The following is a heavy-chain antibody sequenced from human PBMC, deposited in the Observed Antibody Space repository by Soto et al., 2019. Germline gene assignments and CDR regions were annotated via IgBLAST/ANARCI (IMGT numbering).Heavy chain of an antibody. Sequence: QVQLVQSGAEVKKPGASVKVSCKASGYTFTSYAMHWVRQAPGQRLEWMGWINAGNGNTKSSQKFQGRVTITRDTSASTAYMELSSLRSEDTAVYYCARDGVGTAMVYYFDYWGQGTLVTVSS. CDR2: INAGNGNT. CDR1: GYTFTSYA. D-gene: IGHD5-18*01. V-gene: IGHV1-3*01. CDR3: ARDGVGTAMVYYFDY. J-gene: IGHJ4*02.